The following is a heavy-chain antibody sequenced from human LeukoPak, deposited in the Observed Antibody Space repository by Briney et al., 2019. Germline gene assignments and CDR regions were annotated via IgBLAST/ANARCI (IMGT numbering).Heavy chain of an antibody. CDR3: ARDEASITMVRGVTLLDY. Sequence: GGSLRLSCAASGFTFSSYSMNWVRQAPGKGLEWVSSISSSSYIYYADSVKGRFTISRDNAKNSLYLQMNSLRAEDTAVYYCARDEASITMVRGVTLLDYWGQGTLVTVSS. D-gene: IGHD3-10*01. V-gene: IGHV3-21*01. CDR1: GFTFSSYS. J-gene: IGHJ4*02. CDR2: ISSSSYI.